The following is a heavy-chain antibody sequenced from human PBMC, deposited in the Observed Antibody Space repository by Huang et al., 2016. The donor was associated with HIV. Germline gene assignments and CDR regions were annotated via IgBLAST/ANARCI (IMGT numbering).Heavy chain of an antibody. Sequence: EVQLVESGGGLVQPGGSLRLSCAASGFSISSSWMHWVRQAPGKGLGWGSLISRDGGSTSYADSVEGRVTISRDNAKNTLYLQMNSLSAEDTAVYCCARDPRIQSWLNFFDYWGQGTLVSVSS. J-gene: IGHJ4*02. CDR3: ARDPRIQSWLNFFDY. CDR2: ISRDGGST. D-gene: IGHD3-22*01. V-gene: IGHV3-74*01. CDR1: GFSISSSW.